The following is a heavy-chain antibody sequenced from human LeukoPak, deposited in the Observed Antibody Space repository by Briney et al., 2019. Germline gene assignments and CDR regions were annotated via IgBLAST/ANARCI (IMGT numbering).Heavy chain of an antibody. CDR2: INPNSGGT. J-gene: IGHJ4*02. Sequence: ASVKVSCKASGYTFTGYYMHWVRQAPGQGLEWMGWINPNSGGTNYAQKFQGRVTMTRDTSISTAYMELSSLRSDDTAVYYCARAGDIVVVPAAMLFDYWGQGTLVTVSS. D-gene: IGHD2-2*01. CDR3: ARAGDIVVVPAAMLFDY. V-gene: IGHV1-2*02. CDR1: GYTFTGYY.